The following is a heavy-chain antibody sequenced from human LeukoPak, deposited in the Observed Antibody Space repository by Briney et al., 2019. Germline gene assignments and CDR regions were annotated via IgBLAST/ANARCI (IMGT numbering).Heavy chain of an antibody. V-gene: IGHV3-33*01. CDR2: TWYDGSNK. CDR1: RFTYTHYG. Sequence: PGRSLRLSCASSRFTYTHYGMHWVRQAPGKGLEWVAVTWYDGSNKYYADSVKGRFTISRDNSKNTLYLQMNSLRAENTAVYYCVRDPREAYARPWFDIDYWGQGTLVTVSS. CDR3: VRDPREAYARPWFDIDY. D-gene: IGHD3-10*01. J-gene: IGHJ4*02.